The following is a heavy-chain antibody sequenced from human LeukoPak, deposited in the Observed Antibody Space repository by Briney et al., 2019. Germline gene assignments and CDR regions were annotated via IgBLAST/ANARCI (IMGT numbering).Heavy chain of an antibody. CDR1: GGTFSSYA. Sequence: RASVKVSXKASGGTFSSYAISWVRQAPGQGLEWMGGIIPIFGTANYAQKFQGRVTITTDESTSTAYMELSSLRSEDTAVYYCARGSTRTKYDFWSGRPYYFDYWGQGTLVTVSS. J-gene: IGHJ4*02. CDR3: ARGSTRTKYDFWSGRPYYFDY. CDR2: IIPIFGTA. D-gene: IGHD3-3*01. V-gene: IGHV1-69*05.